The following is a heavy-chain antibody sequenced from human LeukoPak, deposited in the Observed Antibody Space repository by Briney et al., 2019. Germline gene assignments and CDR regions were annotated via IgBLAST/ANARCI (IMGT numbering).Heavy chain of an antibody. CDR3: ARGGGYDSSGYYLNYFDY. Sequence: GGSLRLSCAASGFTFSAYAMVWVRQAPGKGLEWVSYITSSSRTIYYADSVKGRFTISRDNAKNSLYLQMNSLRAEDTAVYYCARGGGYDSSGYYLNYFDYWGQGTLVTVSS. V-gene: IGHV3-48*03. CDR1: GFTFSAYA. CDR2: ITSSSRTI. J-gene: IGHJ4*02. D-gene: IGHD3-22*01.